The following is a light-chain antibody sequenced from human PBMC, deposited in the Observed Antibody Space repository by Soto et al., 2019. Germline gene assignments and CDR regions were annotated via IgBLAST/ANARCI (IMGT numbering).Light chain of an antibody. V-gene: IGKV1-39*01. CDR2: AAS. J-gene: IGKJ1*01. Sequence: DIKMTQSPSSLSASVGDGVTITCRASQSISSYLNWYQQKLGKAPKLLIYAASSLQSGVPSRFSGSGSGTDFTLTISSLQPEDVATYYCQQSYSTPWTFGQGTKVDIK. CDR1: QSISSY. CDR3: QQSYSTPWT.